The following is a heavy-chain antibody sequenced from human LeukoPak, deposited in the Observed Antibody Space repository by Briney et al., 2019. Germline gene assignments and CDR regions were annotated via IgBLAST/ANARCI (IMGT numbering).Heavy chain of an antibody. Sequence: PGGSLRLSCAASGLTFSSYDIHCVRQAPGKGLEWVAVMWYDGTNKYYADSVKGRFTISRDNSKNTLYLQMNSLRAEDTAVYYCTRGYSSGLDYWGQGTLVTVSS. CDR3: TRGYSSGLDY. D-gene: IGHD6-19*01. J-gene: IGHJ4*02. CDR1: GLTFSSYD. CDR2: MWYDGTNK. V-gene: IGHV3-33*01.